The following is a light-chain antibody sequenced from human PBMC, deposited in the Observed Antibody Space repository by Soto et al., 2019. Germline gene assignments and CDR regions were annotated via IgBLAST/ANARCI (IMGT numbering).Light chain of an antibody. J-gene: IGLJ3*02. CDR1: RSDIGHDNY. CDR3: SSFTNTDTVV. CDR2: EVT. V-gene: IGLV2-14*01. Sequence: QSALTQPASVSGSPGQSITISCTGTRSDIGHDNYVSWYQQHPGKAPKLIIFEVTNRPSGASDRFSAFKSGNTASLTISGLQAEDEADYYCSSFTNTDTVVFGGGTKLTVL.